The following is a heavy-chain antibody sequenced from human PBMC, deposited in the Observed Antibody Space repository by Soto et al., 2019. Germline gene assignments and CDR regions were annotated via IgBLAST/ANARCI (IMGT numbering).Heavy chain of an antibody. CDR1: GFTFSSYS. D-gene: IGHD3-22*01. CDR3: ARGLYYYDSSAYYSP. CDR2: ISSSSSYI. V-gene: IGHV3-21*01. J-gene: IGHJ5*02. Sequence: PGGSLRLSCAASGFTFSSYSMNWVRQAPGKGLEWVSSISSSSSYIYYADPVKGRFTISRDNAKNSLYLQMNSLRAEDTAVYYCARGLYYYDSSAYYSPWGQGTLVTVSS.